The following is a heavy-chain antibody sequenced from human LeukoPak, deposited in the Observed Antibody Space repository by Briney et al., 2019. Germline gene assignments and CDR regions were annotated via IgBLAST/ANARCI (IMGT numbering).Heavy chain of an antibody. Sequence: PGGSLRLPCVASGFPFSSYWMTWARQARGKGLEWVANRKQDGSKKSYVDSVKGRFTISRDNAKNSLYLQMNSLRAEDTAIYCCTRVGYIDEGIDYWGQGTLVTVSS. CDR2: RKQDGSKK. CDR3: TRVGYIDEGIDY. J-gene: IGHJ4*02. V-gene: IGHV3-7*04. CDR1: GFPFSSYW. D-gene: IGHD5-24*01.